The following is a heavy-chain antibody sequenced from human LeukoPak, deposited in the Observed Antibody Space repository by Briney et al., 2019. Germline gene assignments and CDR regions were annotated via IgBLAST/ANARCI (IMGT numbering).Heavy chain of an antibody. V-gene: IGHV4-39*07. CDR2: IYYSGST. CDR1: GGSISSSSYY. D-gene: IGHD3-10*01. J-gene: IGHJ4*02. CDR3: ARITYYYGSEPGY. Sequence: PSETLSLTCTVSGGSISSSSYYWGWIRQPPGKGLEWIGSIYYSGSTYYNPSLKSRVTISVDTSKNQFSLKLSSVTAADTAVYYCARITYYYGSEPGYWGQGTLVTVSS.